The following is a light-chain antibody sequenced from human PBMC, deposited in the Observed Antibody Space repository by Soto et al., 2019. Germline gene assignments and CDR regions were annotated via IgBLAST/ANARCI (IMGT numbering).Light chain of an antibody. CDR3: QQGHGT. V-gene: IGKV1-39*01. CDR2: AS. CDR1: QSISSD. J-gene: IGKJ1*01. Sequence: DIQMTQSPSSLSASIGDRVTITCRASQSISSDLCWYQQKPGNAPKLLIYASILQGGVPSRFSGSGSGTDFTLTITSLQPEDFATYYCQQGHGTFGQGTKVEVK.